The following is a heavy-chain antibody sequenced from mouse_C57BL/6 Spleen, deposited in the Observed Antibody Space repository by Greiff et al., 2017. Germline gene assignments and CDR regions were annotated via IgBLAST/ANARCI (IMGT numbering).Heavy chain of an antibody. Sequence: VKLQESGAELARPGASVKLSCKASGYTFTSYGISWVKQRTGQGLEWIGEIYPRSGNTYYNEKFKGKATLTADKSSSTAYMELRSLTSEDSAVYFWARERNYDGYPYAMDYWGQGTSVTVSS. CDR1: GYTFTSYG. J-gene: IGHJ4*01. D-gene: IGHD2-3*01. V-gene: IGHV1-81*01. CDR3: ARERNYDGYPYAMDY. CDR2: IYPRSGNT.